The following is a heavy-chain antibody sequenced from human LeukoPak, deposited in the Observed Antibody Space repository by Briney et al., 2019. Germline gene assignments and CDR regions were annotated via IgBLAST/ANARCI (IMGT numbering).Heavy chain of an antibody. J-gene: IGHJ4*02. CDR3: ATTLGSGWKFDY. Sequence: GGSLRLSCAASGFTFISYAIHWVRQAPGKGLEWVAVISFHGTDTFYADSVKGRFTISRDNSKNTLYLQMSSLRGDDTAVYYCATTLGSGWKFDYWGQGTLVTVSS. CDR1: GFTFISYA. D-gene: IGHD6-19*01. CDR2: ISFHGTDT. V-gene: IGHV3-30*04.